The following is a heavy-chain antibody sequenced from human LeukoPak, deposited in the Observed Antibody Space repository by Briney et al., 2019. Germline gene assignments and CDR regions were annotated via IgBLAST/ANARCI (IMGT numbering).Heavy chain of an antibody. Sequence: GGSLRLSCAASGFTFSSYGMHWVRQAPGKGLEWVAVIWYDGSNKYYADSVKGRFTISRDTSKNPLCRQMNSLRAEDTAVYYCARDKGIQLWLQDYYYGMDVWGQGTTVTVSS. CDR1: GFTFSSYG. CDR2: IWYDGSNK. V-gene: IGHV3-33*01. CDR3: ARDKGIQLWLQDYYYGMDV. J-gene: IGHJ6*02. D-gene: IGHD5-18*01.